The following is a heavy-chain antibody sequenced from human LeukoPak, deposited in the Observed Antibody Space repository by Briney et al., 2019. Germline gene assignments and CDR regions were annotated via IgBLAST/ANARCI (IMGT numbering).Heavy chain of an antibody. CDR1: GGSIRSTSYY. V-gene: IGHV4-39*01. J-gene: IGHJ6*03. CDR2: VHYSGST. D-gene: IGHD6-13*01. CDR3: ARLRQQLAIYYYYYMDV. Sequence: SETLSLTCTVSGGSIRSTSYYWGWIRQPPGKGLEWLGSVHYSGSTYDNPSLKSRVTISVDTSKNQFSLKLISVTAADTAVYYCARLRQQLAIYYYYYMDVWGKGTTVTVSS.